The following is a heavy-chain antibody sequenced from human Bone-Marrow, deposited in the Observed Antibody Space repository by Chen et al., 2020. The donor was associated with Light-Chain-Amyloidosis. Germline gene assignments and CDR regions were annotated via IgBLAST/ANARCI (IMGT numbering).Heavy chain of an antibody. CDR2: ISGSGGSR. J-gene: IGHJ3*02. V-gene: IGHV3-23*04. CDR3: AKDISYDDILPGYPADAFDI. D-gene: IGHD3-9*01. CDR1: GFAFSSYA. Sequence: EVQLVESGGGLLQRGGSLRLSCAASGFAFSSYAMSWVRQAPGKGLEWVSTISGSGGSRYDGDAVKGRLTISRDNSKNALCLQMNSLRAEDTAVYYCAKDISYDDILPGYPADAFDIWGQGTMVTVSS.